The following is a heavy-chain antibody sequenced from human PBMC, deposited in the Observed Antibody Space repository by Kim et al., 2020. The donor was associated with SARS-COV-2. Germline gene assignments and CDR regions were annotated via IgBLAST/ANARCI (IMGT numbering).Heavy chain of an antibody. V-gene: IGHV3-30*01. Sequence: ADAVKGRFPISGENPNNTLYLQMNSMRAEDTAVYYCARVRSGSYLYYFDYWGQGTLVTVSS. D-gene: IGHD1-26*01. CDR3: ARVRSGSYLYYFDY. J-gene: IGHJ4*02.